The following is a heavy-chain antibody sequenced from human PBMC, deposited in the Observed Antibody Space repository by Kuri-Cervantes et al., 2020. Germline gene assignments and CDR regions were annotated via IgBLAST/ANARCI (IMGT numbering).Heavy chain of an antibody. CDR2: IYHSGST. D-gene: IGHD3-22*01. CDR1: GYSISSGYY. J-gene: IGHJ4*02. V-gene: IGHV4-38-2*02. CDR3: AKDSSGYYWFDY. Sequence: GSLRLSCAVSGYSISSGYYWGWIRQPPGKGLEWIGSIYHSGSTYYNPSLKSRVTISVDTSKNQFSLKLSSVTAADTAVYYCAKDSSGYYWFDYWGQGTLVTVSS.